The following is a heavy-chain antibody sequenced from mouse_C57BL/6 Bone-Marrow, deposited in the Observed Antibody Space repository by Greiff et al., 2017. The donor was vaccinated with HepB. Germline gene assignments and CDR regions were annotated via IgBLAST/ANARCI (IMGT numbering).Heavy chain of an antibody. J-gene: IGHJ3*01. CDR2: ISSGGSYT. CDR3: ARPPFAY. V-gene: IGHV5-6*01. Sequence: EVQLVESGGDLVKPGGSLKLSCAASGFTFSSYGMSWVRQTPDKRLEWVATISSGGSYTYYPDSVKGRFTISRDNAKNTLYLQMSSLKSEDTAMYYCARPPFAYWGQGTLVTVS. CDR1: GFTFSSYG.